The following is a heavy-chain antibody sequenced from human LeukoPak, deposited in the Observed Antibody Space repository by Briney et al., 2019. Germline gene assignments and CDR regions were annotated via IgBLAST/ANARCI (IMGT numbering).Heavy chain of an antibody. V-gene: IGHV3-33*01. CDR1: GITFSSYG. J-gene: IGHJ6*02. D-gene: IGHD6-6*01. CDR2: IWYDGSNK. CDR3: ARARGSSTNYYGVDV. Sequence: GRSLRLSCAASGITFSSYGMHWVRQAPGKGLEWVAIIWYDGSNKYYADSVKGRFTIPRDNSKNTLYLQMNSLRAEDTAVYYCARARGSSTNYYGVDVWGQGTTVTVSS.